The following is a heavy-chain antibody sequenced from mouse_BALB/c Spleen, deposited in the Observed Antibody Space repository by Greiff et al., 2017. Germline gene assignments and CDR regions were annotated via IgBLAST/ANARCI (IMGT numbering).Heavy chain of an antibody. D-gene: IGHD2-3*01. J-gene: IGHJ2*01. V-gene: IGHV1-15*01. Sequence: VKLMESGAELVRPGASVTLSCKASGYTFTDYEMHWVKQTPVHGLEWIGAIDPETGGTAYNQKFKGKATLTADKSSSTAYMELRSLTSEDSAVYYCTREEGVTTHFDYWGQGTTLTVSS. CDR1: GYTFTDYE. CDR2: IDPETGGT. CDR3: TREEGVTTHFDY.